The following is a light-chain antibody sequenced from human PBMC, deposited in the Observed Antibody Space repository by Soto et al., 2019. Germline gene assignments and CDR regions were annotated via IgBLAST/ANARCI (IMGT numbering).Light chain of an antibody. J-gene: IGLJ3*02. CDR1: SSDVGGCNY. CDR3: TSYAGSNIWV. CDR2: EVS. Sequence: QSALTQPPSASGSPGQSVTISGTGTSSDVGGCNYVSWYQQYPGKAPKLMIYEVSKRPSGVPDRFSGSKSGKTASLTVSGLQPEDEADYYCTSYAGSNIWVFGGGTKLTVL. V-gene: IGLV2-8*01.